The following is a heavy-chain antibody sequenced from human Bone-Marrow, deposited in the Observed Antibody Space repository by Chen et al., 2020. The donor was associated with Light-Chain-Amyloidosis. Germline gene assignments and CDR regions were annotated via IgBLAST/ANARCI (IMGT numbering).Heavy chain of an antibody. J-gene: IGHJ3*02. CDR3: ARVLSRDGYNYAFDI. CDR2: IWYDGSNK. Sequence: QVQLVESGGGVVQPGRSLRLSCAASGFTFSSYGMHWVRQAPGKGLEWVAVIWYDGSNKYYADSVKARFTISRDNSKNTLYLQMNSLRAEDTAVYYCARVLSRDGYNYAFDIWGQGTMVTVSS. D-gene: IGHD5-12*01. V-gene: IGHV3-33*01. CDR1: GFTFSSYG.